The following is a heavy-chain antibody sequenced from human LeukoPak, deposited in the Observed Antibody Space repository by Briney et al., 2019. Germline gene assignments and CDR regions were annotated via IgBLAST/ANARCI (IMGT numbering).Heavy chain of an antibody. V-gene: IGHV3-53*01. CDR3: ARDYCSGGSCHSDY. D-gene: IGHD2-15*01. Sequence: GGSLRLSCAASGFTVSSNYMSWVRQAPGKGLEWVSVIYSGGSTYYADSVKGRFTISRDNPKNTLYLQMNSLRAEDTAVYYCARDYCSGGSCHSDYWGQGTLVTVSS. CDR1: GFTVSSNY. J-gene: IGHJ4*02. CDR2: IYSGGST.